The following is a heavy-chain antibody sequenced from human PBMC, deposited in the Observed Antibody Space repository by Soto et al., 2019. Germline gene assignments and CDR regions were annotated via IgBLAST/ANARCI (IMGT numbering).Heavy chain of an antibody. V-gene: IGHV4-34*01. CDR3: ARDQITKVRGVITYYYYYGMEV. CDR2: INHSGST. J-gene: IGHJ6*01. D-gene: IGHD3-10*01. CDR1: GGSFSGYY. Sequence: CSVYGGSFSGYYWGWIRQPPGKVLDCIGEINHSGSTNYNPSLKSRVTISVDTSKNQFSLKLSSVTAADTAVYYCARDQITKVRGVITYYYYYGMEVWGQGTTVIVS.